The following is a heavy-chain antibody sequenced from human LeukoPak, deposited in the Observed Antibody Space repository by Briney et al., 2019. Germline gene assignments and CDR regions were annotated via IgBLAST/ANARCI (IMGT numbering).Heavy chain of an antibody. J-gene: IGHJ4*02. V-gene: IGHV3-30*03. D-gene: IGHD1-7*01. CDR3: ARGNWNYHY. Sequence: PGGSLRLSCAASGFTFTNHGLHWVRQAPGKGLEWVTFISYDGSKQYYADSVKGRFTISRDNSKNTMFLQMNSLRAEDAAVYYCARGNWNYHYWGQGTLVTVSS. CDR1: GFTFTNHG. CDR2: ISYDGSKQ.